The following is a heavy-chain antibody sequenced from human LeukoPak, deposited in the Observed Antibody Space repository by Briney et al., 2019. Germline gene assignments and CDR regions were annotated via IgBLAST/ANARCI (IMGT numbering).Heavy chain of an antibody. CDR1: GVTFSSYV. V-gene: IGHV3-23*01. CDR3: ARDDLGGHDAFDI. J-gene: IGHJ3*02. Sequence: GGSLRLSGEASGVTFSSYVMSWVRQAPGKGPEWVSGISGSGGGTYYADSVKGRFAISRDNAKNSLYLQMNSLRAEDTAVYHCARDDLGGHDAFDIWGQGTMVTVSS. CDR2: ISGSGGGT. D-gene: IGHD2-15*01.